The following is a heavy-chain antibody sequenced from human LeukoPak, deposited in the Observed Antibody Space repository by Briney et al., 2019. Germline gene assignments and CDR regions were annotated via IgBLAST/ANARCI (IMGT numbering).Heavy chain of an antibody. CDR2: ISWNSGSI. V-gene: IGHV3-9*01. Sequence: GGSLRLSCVASGFTFDDYAMHWVRQAPGKGLEWVSGISWNSGSIDYADSVKGRFTISRDNAKKSLDLQMNSLRAEDTAFYYCAKAEGFFGGYYDHWGQGTLVTVSS. CDR1: GFTFDDYA. CDR3: AKAEGFFGGYYDH. D-gene: IGHD4-23*01. J-gene: IGHJ4*02.